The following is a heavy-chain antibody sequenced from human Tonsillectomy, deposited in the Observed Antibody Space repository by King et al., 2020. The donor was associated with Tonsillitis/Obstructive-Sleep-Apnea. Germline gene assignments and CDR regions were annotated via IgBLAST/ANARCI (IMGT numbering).Heavy chain of an antibody. Sequence: VQLQESGPGLVKPSETLSLTCTVSGGSISSYYWSWIRQPPGKGLEWIGYIYYSGSTNYNPSLKSRVTISVDPSKNQFSLKLSSVTAADTAVYYCAKDGCGGDCYYWYFDLWGRGTLVTVSS. CDR1: GGSISSYY. CDR3: AKDGCGGDCYYWYFDL. J-gene: IGHJ2*01. D-gene: IGHD2-21*01. CDR2: IYYSGST. V-gene: IGHV4-59*01.